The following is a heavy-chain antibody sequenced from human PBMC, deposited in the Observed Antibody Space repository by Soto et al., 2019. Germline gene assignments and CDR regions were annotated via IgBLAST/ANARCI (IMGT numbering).Heavy chain of an antibody. V-gene: IGHV3-23*01. CDR2: ISANDVGT. J-gene: IGHJ4*02. CDR3: AKAKNDYNWDNRPPFDY. D-gene: IGHD1-20*01. Sequence: RGSPTLSCESYVFTLRNYAMAWVRQAPGKGLEWVSLISANDVGTYYAESVKTRFTISTDQSRNTVYLQMDSLRADDTAIYYCAKAKNDYNWDNRPPFDYWGQGTLVTVSS. CDR1: VFTLRNYA.